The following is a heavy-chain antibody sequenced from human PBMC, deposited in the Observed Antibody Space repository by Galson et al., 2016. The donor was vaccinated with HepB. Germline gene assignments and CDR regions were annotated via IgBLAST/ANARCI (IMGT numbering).Heavy chain of an antibody. CDR1: SGPFNGYY. Sequence: ETLSLTCAVYSGPFNGYYWNWIRQPPGKGLEWIGEINHSGNINYNPTLKSRVTISVDKSKNHFSLRLTSVTAADTAVYYCARAQGLMGCWGQGSLVTVSS. CDR2: INHSGNI. CDR3: ARAQGLMGC. V-gene: IGHV4-34*01. J-gene: IGHJ4*02. D-gene: IGHD3-16*01.